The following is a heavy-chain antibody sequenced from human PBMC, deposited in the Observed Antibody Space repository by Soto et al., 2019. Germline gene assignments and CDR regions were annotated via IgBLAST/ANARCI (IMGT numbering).Heavy chain of an antibody. CDR2: SSYDGSDN. Sequence: QVKLVESGGGVVQPGRSLRLSCAASGFTFNNYGMHWVRQAPGKGLECVAFSSYDGSDNDYADSVKGRFTISRDKARSTLLLQVNGLRAEDTAVYYCAKDRSEGSLDHWGPGTLVTVSS. J-gene: IGHJ4*02. CDR1: GFTFNNYG. D-gene: IGHD3-16*02. CDR3: AKDRSEGSLDH. V-gene: IGHV3-30*18.